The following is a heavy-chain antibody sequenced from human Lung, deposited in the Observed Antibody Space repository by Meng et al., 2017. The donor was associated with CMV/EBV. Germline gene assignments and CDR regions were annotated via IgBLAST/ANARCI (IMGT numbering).Heavy chain of an antibody. Sequence: GSLRLFCAVSGGFISSSSWWSWVRQPPGKGLEWIGEIHHSGRTKYNPSLKSRVIISVDKSKNQFTLNLSSVTAADTAVYFCAREYCSATSCYLVASGGMEVWXQGTXVTVSS. J-gene: IGHJ6*02. CDR1: GGFISSSSW. CDR2: IHHSGRT. V-gene: IGHV4-4*01. D-gene: IGHD2-2*01. CDR3: AREYCSATSCYLVASGGMEV.